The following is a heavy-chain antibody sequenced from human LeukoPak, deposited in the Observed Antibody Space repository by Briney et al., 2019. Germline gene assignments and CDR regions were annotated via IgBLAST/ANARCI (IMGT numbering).Heavy chain of an antibody. CDR3: ARADYYDSSGYYYVDYYYYYMDV. V-gene: IGHV3-21*01. CDR1: GFTFSSYS. J-gene: IGHJ6*03. CDR2: ISSSSSYI. D-gene: IGHD3-22*01. Sequence: GGSLRLSCAASGFTFSSYSMNWVRQAPGKGLEWVSSISSSSSYIYYADSVKGRFTISRDNAKNSLYLQMNSLRAEDTAVYYCARADYYDSSGYYYVDYYYYYMDVWGKGTTVTVSS.